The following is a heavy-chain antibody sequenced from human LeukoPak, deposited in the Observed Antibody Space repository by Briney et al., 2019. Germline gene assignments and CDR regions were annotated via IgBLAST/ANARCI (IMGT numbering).Heavy chain of an antibody. Sequence: ASVKVSCKTSTYSLPTYGITWVRQAPGQGPEWMGWISSYNGNTQYAQNFQGRLSLTTDTSTNTAYLELRGLRSNDTAVYFCARPAKGAYFYYYMDVWGQGSTVTVSS. D-gene: IGHD2-2*01. CDR3: ARPAKGAYFYYYMDV. CDR1: TYSLPTYG. V-gene: IGHV1-18*01. CDR2: ISSYNGNT. J-gene: IGHJ6*03.